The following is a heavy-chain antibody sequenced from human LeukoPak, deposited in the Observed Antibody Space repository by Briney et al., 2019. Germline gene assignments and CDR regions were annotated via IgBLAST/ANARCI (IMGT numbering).Heavy chain of an antibody. Sequence: PGGSLRLSCAASGFTFSSYSMNWVRQAPGKGVEWVSSISSSSSYIYYADSVKGRFTISRDNAKNSLYLQMNSLRAEDTAVYYCARDSSGWYGDDYWGQGTLVTVSS. CDR2: ISSSSSYI. CDR1: GFTFSSYS. V-gene: IGHV3-21*01. CDR3: ARDSSGWYGDDY. J-gene: IGHJ4*02. D-gene: IGHD6-19*01.